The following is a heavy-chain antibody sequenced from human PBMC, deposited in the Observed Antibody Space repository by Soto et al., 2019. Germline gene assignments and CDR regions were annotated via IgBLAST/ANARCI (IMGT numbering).Heavy chain of an antibody. V-gene: IGHV3-23*01. CDR3: AKDRGAGGRFSGIAVAGIPS. D-gene: IGHD6-19*01. J-gene: IGHJ5*02. Sequence: EVQLLESGGGLVQPGGSLRLSCAASGFTFSSYAMSWVRQTPGKGLGWSPGISGGGGNTYYADSVTGRFTISRDNSRNTLYLQMNSLRAADTAIYYCAKDRGAGGRFSGIAVAGIPSWGQGTLVTVSS. CDR1: GFTFSSYA. CDR2: ISGGGGNT.